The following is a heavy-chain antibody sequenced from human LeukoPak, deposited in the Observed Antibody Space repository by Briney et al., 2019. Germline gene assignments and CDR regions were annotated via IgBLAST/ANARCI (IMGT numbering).Heavy chain of an antibody. CDR2: IWYDGSNK. V-gene: IGHV3-33*06. Sequence: GRSLRLSCAASGFTFSTYGMYWVRQAPGKGLDWVADIWYDGSNKYYADSVKGRFTISRDNSKNTLYLQMNSLRAEDTAVYYCAKDSNPAGYYYMDVWGKGTTVTVSS. J-gene: IGHJ6*03. CDR1: GFTFSTYG. D-gene: IGHD1-14*01. CDR3: AKDSNPAGYYYMDV.